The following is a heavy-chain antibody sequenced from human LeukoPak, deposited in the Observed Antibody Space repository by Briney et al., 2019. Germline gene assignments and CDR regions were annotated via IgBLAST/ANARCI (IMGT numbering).Heavy chain of an antibody. J-gene: IGHJ6*03. Sequence: SETLSLTCTVSGGSISSGDYYWSWIRQPPGKGLEWIGYIYYSGSTYYNPSLKSRVTISVDTSKNQFSLKLSSVTAADTAVYYCARGWYSSSSYYYYYYMDVWGKGTTVTVSS. V-gene: IGHV4-30-4*01. CDR1: GGSISSGDYY. D-gene: IGHD6-6*01. CDR2: IYYSGST. CDR3: ARGWYSSSSYYYYYYMDV.